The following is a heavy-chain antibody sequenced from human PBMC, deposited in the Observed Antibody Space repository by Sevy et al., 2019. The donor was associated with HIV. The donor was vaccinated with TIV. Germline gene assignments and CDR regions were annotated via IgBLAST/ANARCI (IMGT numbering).Heavy chain of an antibody. Sequence: GGSLRLSCAASGFTFSSYGMHWVRQAPGKGLEWVAVIWYDGSNKYYADSVKGRFTISRDNSKNTLYLQMNSLRAEYTAVYYCARAQGYCSSTSCYGGYYYYYYGMDVWGQGTTVTVSS. V-gene: IGHV3-33*01. J-gene: IGHJ6*02. CDR3: ARAQGYCSSTSCYGGYYYYYYGMDV. CDR1: GFTFSSYG. CDR2: IWYDGSNK. D-gene: IGHD2-2*01.